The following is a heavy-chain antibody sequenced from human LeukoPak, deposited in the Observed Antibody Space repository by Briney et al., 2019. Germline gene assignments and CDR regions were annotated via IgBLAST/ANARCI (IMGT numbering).Heavy chain of an antibody. V-gene: IGHV4-59*08. CDR3: ARVDITYTTSWSGFDC. Sequence: PSETLSLTCTVSGGSISSYYWSWIRQPPGKGLEWIGYIYYSGSTYYNPSLKSRVTISVDTSKNQFSLQLNSVTATDTAVYYCARVDITYTTSWSGFDCWGQGTLVTVSS. D-gene: IGHD2-2*01. J-gene: IGHJ4*02. CDR2: IYYSGST. CDR1: GGSISSYY.